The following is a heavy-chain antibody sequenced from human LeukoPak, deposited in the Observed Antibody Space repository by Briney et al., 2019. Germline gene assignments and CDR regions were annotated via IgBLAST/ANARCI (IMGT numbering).Heavy chain of an antibody. V-gene: IGHV3-7*03. J-gene: IGHJ4*02. CDR1: GFTFSSSW. CDR3: ARDRTGAGLDY. D-gene: IGHD1-14*01. Sequence: GGSLRLSCAASGFTFSSSWMSWVRRAPGKGLEWVANIRQDGNEKYFADSVKGRFTISKDNAKNSLFLQINSLRAEDTAVYYCARDRTGAGLDYWGQGTLVTVSS. CDR2: IRQDGNEK.